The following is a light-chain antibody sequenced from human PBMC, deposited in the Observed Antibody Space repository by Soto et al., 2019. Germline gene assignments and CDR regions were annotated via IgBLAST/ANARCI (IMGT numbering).Light chain of an antibody. V-gene: IGLV1-40*01. Sequence: QSVLTQPPSVSGAPGQRVTISCTESSSNIGAGYDVHWYQQLPGTAPKLLTYGNSNRPSGVPDRFSGSKSGTSASLAITGLQAEDEADYYCQSYDSSLSGWVFGGGTKLTVL. J-gene: IGLJ3*02. CDR3: QSYDSSLSGWV. CDR1: SSNIGAGYD. CDR2: GNS.